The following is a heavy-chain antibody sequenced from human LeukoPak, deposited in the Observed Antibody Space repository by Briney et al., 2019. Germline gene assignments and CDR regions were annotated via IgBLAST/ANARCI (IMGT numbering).Heavy chain of an antibody. V-gene: IGHV1-18*01. CDR1: GYTFTSYG. Sequence: VASVKVSCKASGYTFTSYGISWVRQAPGQGLEWMGWISAYNGNTNYAQKLQGRVTMTTDTSTSTAYMELRSLRSDDTAVYYCAPLAVAGTKSPYYFDYWGQGTLVTVSS. CDR3: APLAVAGTKSPYYFDY. CDR2: ISAYNGNT. D-gene: IGHD6-19*01. J-gene: IGHJ4*02.